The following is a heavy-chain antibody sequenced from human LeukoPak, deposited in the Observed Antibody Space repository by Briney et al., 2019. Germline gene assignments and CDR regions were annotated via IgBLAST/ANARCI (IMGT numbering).Heavy chain of an antibody. V-gene: IGHV3-53*01. CDR3: PLQYYDFWSGYNN. CDR2: IYSSDYT. D-gene: IGHD3-3*01. J-gene: IGHJ4*02. CDR1: AFTVSSNY. Sequence: GGSLRLSCVASAFTVSSNYMSWVRQAPGKGLEWVSVIYSSDYTYYADSVRGRFTISRDNSKNTLYLQMNSLRAEDTAVYYCPLQYYDFWSGYNNWGQGTLVTVSS.